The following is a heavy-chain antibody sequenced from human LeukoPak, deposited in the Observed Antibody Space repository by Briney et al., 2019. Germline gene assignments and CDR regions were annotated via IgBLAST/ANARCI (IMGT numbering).Heavy chain of an antibody. CDR2: INPNSGGT. J-gene: IGHJ4*02. CDR3: ARSIAAADSYYFDY. D-gene: IGHD6-13*01. V-gene: IGHV1-2*02. CDR1: GYTFTGYY. Sequence: VASVKVSCKASGYTFTGYYMHWVRQAPGQGLEWMGWINPNSGGTNYAQKFQGRVTMTRDTSISTAYMELSRLRSDDTAVYYCARSIAAADSYYFDYWGQGTLVTVSS.